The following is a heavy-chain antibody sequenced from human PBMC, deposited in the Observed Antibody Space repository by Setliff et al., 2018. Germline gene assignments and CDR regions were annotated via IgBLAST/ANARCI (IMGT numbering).Heavy chain of an antibody. CDR3: ATPRRDDLDTPFDTFDI. V-gene: IGHV4-38-2*01. D-gene: IGHD3-3*01. J-gene: IGHJ3*02. CDR2: MSHRGRT. CDR1: GVSINSGHY. Sequence: SETLSLTCGVSGVSINSGHYWGWIRQPPGKGLEWIVTMSHRGRTYYNPSLESRVTMSLDTSKNRFSLRLTYVAAADTAMYYCATPRRDDLDTPFDTFDIWGQGTMVTVSS.